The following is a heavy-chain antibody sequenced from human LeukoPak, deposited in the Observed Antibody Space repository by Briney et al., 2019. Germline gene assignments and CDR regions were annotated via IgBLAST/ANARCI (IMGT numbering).Heavy chain of an antibody. Sequence: PGTSLRLSCAASGFPFSRYAVHWVRQAPGKGLEWVAVISYDGSNKYYADSVKGRFTISRDNSKNTLYLQMNSLRAEDTAVYYCATIYGATDPWGQGTLVTVSS. CDR1: GFPFSRYA. V-gene: IGHV3-30-3*01. D-gene: IGHD3-10*02. CDR3: ATIYGATDP. CDR2: ISYDGSNK. J-gene: IGHJ5*02.